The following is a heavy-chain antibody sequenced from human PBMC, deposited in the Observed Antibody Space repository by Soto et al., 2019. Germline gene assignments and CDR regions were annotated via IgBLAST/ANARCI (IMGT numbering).Heavy chain of an antibody. CDR1: GFTFSTYW. Sequence: EVQLVESGGGLVQPGGSLRLSCAASGFTFSTYWMSWVRQTPGKGLEWVANINEDGSERYYVDSVKGRFTISRDNAKNSLYLQRTSRRGEDTAVYYCAEVWFLNNWGQETLLTVS. V-gene: IGHV3-7*05. D-gene: IGHD2-21*01. J-gene: IGHJ4*02. CDR2: INEDGSER. CDR3: AEVWFLNN.